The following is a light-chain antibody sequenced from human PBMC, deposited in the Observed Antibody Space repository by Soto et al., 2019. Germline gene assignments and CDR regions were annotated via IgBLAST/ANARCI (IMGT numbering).Light chain of an antibody. CDR1: QSVATY. CDR2: DAS. CDR3: QQRIMWLIT. V-gene: IGKV3-11*01. J-gene: IGKJ5*01. Sequence: MRLSVAAVSVKKRERATLSCRASQSVATYLAWYQHKPGQAPRLLIYDASNRATGIPARFSGSGSGTDFTLTISSLEPEDFAVYYCQQRIMWLITSCHGRRLAI.